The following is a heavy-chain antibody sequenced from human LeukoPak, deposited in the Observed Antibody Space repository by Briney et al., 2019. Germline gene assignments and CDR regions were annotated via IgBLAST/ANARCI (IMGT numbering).Heavy chain of an antibody. J-gene: IGHJ3*02. D-gene: IGHD2-8*01. V-gene: IGHV1-69*06. Sequence: ASVKVSCKASGYTFTGYYMHWVRQAPGQGLEWMGGIIPIFGTANYAQKFQGRVTITADKSTSTAYMELSSLRSEDTAVYYCARFVLTGSFDIWGQGTMVTVSS. CDR1: GYTFTGYY. CDR2: IIPIFGTA. CDR3: ARFVLTGSFDI.